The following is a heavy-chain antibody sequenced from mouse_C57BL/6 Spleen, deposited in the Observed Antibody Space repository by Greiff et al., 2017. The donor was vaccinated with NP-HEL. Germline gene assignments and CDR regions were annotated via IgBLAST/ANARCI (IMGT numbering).Heavy chain of an antibody. D-gene: IGHD1-1*01. CDR3: ARCPYYGSSLYALDY. Sequence: EVQLVESGGGLVQPGGSLSLSCAASGFTFTDYYMSWVRQPPGKALEWLGFIRNKANGYTTESSASVKGRFTISRDNSQSILYLQLNALRAEDSATYYCARCPYYGSSLYALDYWGQGTSVTVSS. V-gene: IGHV7-3*01. CDR2: IRNKANGYTT. CDR1: GFTFTDYY. J-gene: IGHJ4*01.